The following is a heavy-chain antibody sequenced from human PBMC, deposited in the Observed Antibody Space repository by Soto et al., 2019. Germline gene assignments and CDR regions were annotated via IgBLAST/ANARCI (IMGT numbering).Heavy chain of an antibody. Sequence: SETLSLTCSVSGGSISTSRSYWAWIRQPPGKGLEWLANIFYSGSTIYNPSLTSRVSISVDTSKNQFSLKLSSVTAADTAVYYCASRATDKQQLVLWGQGTLVTVSS. CDR3: ASRATDKQQLVL. V-gene: IGHV4-39*07. D-gene: IGHD6-13*01. J-gene: IGHJ4*02. CDR1: GGSISTSRSY. CDR2: IFYSGST.